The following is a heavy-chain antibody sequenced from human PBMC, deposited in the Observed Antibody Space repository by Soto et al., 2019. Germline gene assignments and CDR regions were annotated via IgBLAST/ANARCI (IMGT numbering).Heavy chain of an antibody. CDR2: IIPILGIA. CDR1: GGTFSSYT. J-gene: IGHJ6*03. V-gene: IGHV1-69*08. CDR3: ARDNRQYYYYMDV. Sequence: QVQLVQSGAEVKKPGSSVKVSCKASGGTFSSYTISWVRQAPGQGLEWMGRIIPILGIANHAQKFQGRVTITADKSTSTAYMELSSLRSEDTAAYYCARDNRQYYYYMDVRGKGTTVTVSS.